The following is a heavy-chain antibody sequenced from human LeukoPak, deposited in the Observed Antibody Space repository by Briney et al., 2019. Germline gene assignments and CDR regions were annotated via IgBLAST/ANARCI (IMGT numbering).Heavy chain of an antibody. J-gene: IGHJ4*02. CDR3: ARGLYHYDSSVGY. D-gene: IGHD3-22*01. V-gene: IGHV4-34*01. CDR1: GGSFSGYY. Sequence: SETLSLTCAVYGGSFSGYYWSWIRQPPGKGLEWIGEINHSGSTNYNPSLKSRVTISVDTSKNQFSLRLSSVTAADTAVYYCARGLYHYDSSVGYWGQGTLVTVSS. CDR2: INHSGST.